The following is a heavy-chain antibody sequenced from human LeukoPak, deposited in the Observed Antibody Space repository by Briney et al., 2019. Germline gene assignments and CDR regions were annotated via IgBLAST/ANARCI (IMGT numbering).Heavy chain of an antibody. J-gene: IGHJ4*02. CDR3: AKVETAAAATLRGFDY. V-gene: IGHV3-23*01. CDR1: GITLSNYW. CDR2: IGGSGGST. Sequence: QAGGSLRLSCAASGITLSNYWMTWVRQAPGKGLEWVSSIGGSGGSTYYADSVKGRFTISRDNSKNTLYLQMNSLRAEDTAVYYCAKVETAAAATLRGFDYWGQGTLVTVSS. D-gene: IGHD6-13*01.